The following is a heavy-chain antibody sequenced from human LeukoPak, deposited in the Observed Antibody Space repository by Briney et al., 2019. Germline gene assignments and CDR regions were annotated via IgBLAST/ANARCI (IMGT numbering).Heavy chain of an antibody. CDR2: LYPSGST. CDR1: GGSISIGSYY. Sequence: PSETLSLTCTVSGGSISIGSYYCSSIRQPAGKGLGWIGRLYPSGSTNYNPSLKSRVTISVDTSKNQFSLKLSPVSAADTAVYYCARLGYSSGWYPWGQGTVVRVS. D-gene: IGHD6-19*01. J-gene: IGHJ5*02. CDR3: ARLGYSSGWYP. V-gene: IGHV4-61*02.